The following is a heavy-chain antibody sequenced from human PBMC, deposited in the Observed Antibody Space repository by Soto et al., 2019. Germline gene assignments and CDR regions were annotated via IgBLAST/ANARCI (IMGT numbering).Heavy chain of an antibody. V-gene: IGHV3-21*01. D-gene: IGHD3-16*01. CDR1: GFTFSSYS. CDR2: ISSSSSYI. J-gene: IGHJ3*02. Sequence: EVQLVESGGGLVKPGGSLRLSCAASGFTFSSYSMNWVHQAPGKGLEWVSSISSSSSYIYYADSVKGRFTITRDNAKNSLYLQMNSLRAEDTAVYYCARDERITNAFDIWGQGTMVTVSS. CDR3: ARDERITNAFDI.